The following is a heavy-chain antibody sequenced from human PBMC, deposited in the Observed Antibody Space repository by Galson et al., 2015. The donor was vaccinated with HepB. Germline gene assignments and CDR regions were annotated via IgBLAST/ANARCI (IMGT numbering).Heavy chain of an antibody. CDR3: TTAGSGSYYGRRYYYYYMDV. CDR2: IKSKTDGGTT. V-gene: IGHV3-15*01. J-gene: IGHJ6*03. CDR1: GFTFSNAW. Sequence: SLRLSCAASGFTFSNAWMSWVRQAPGKGLEWVGRIKSKTDGGTTVYAAPVKGRFTISRDDSKNTLYLQMNSLKTEDTAVYYCTTAGSGSYYGRRYYYYYMDVWGKGTTVTVSS. D-gene: IGHD1-26*01.